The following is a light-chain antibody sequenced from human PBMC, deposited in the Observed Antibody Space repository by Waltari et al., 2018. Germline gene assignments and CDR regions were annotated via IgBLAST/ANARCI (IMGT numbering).Light chain of an antibody. V-gene: IGKV3-11*01. Sequence: EIVLTQSPATLSLSPGERATLSCRASQSVSTYLAWYQQKPGQAPRLLIYGVSNRATGIPARFSGSGSGTDFTLTISSLEPEDFAVYYCQQRSNWPPDFGQGTRLEIK. CDR3: QQRSNWPPD. CDR2: GVS. CDR1: QSVSTY. J-gene: IGKJ5*01.